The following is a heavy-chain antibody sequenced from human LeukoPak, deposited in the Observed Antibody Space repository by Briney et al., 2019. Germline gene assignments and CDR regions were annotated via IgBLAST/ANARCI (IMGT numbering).Heavy chain of an antibody. J-gene: IGHJ6*02. CDR3: AKSGGLSGSGRLAMDV. V-gene: IGHV4-59*01. D-gene: IGHD3-10*01. CDR2: IYYSGST. CDR1: GGSISSYY. Sequence: SETLSLTCTVSGGSISSYYWSWIRQPPGKGLEWIGYIYYSGSTNYNPSLKSRVTISVDTSKNQFSLKLSSVTAADTAVYYCAKSGGLSGSGRLAMDVWGQGTTVTVSS.